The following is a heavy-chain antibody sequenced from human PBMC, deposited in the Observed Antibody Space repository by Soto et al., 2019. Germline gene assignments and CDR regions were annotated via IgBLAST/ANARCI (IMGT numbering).Heavy chain of an antibody. V-gene: IGHV4-30-2*01. CDR3: ARGGLLPDY. Sequence: SETLSLTCAVSGGSTSSGGYSWSWLRQPPGKGLEWIGYISHSGSTYYNPSLKSRVTISVDTSKNQFSLRLSSVTAAVTAVYYCARGGLLPDYWGQGTLVTVSS. CDR2: ISHSGST. J-gene: IGHJ4*02. CDR1: GGSTSSGGYS. D-gene: IGHD6-19*01.